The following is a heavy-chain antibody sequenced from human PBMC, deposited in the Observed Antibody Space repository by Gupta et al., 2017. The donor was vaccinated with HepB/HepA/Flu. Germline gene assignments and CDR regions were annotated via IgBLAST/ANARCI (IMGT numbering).Heavy chain of an antibody. CDR1: GFTFSSSW. V-gene: IGHV3-74*01. CDR3: ARARGYDSSGYYYWYFDL. J-gene: IGHJ2*01. CDR2: INSDGSST. Sequence: EVQLVESGGGLVQPGGSLRLSCAASGFTFSSSWMHWVRQAPGKGLVWVSRINSDGSSTSYADSVKGRFTISRDNAKNTLYLQMNSLRAEDTAVYYCARARGYDSSGYYYWYFDLWGRGTLVTVSS. D-gene: IGHD3-22*01.